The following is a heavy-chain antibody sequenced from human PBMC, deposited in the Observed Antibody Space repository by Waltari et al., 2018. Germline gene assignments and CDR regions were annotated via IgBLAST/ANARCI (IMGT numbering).Heavy chain of an antibody. V-gene: IGHV1-2*02. CDR3: ARAREGYSSSWDVYFQH. Sequence: QVQLVQSGAEVKKPGASVKVSCKASGYTFTGYYMHWVRQAPGQGREWRGWSNPTRGRTSNHQTLQSRVTMTRDTSISTAYMELSRLRSDDTAVYYCARAREGYSSSWDVYFQHWGQGTLVTVSS. CDR1: GYTFTGYY. D-gene: IGHD6-13*01. CDR2: SNPTRGRT. J-gene: IGHJ1*01.